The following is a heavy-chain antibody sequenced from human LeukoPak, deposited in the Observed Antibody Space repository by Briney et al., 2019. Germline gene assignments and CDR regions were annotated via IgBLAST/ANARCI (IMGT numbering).Heavy chain of an antibody. Sequence: SETLSLTCAVYGGSFSDYYWSWIRQPPGKGLEWIGDINHSANMRYNPSLKSRVTISVDTSKNQFSLKLSSVTAADTAVYYCARGAGWGYYYYYYMDVWGKGTTVTISS. V-gene: IGHV4-34*01. D-gene: IGHD6-19*01. CDR3: ARGAGWGYYYYYYMDV. J-gene: IGHJ6*03. CDR1: GGSFSDYY. CDR2: INHSANM.